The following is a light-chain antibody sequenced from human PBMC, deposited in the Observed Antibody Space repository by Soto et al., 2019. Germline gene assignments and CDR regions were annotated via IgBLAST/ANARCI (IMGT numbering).Light chain of an antibody. J-gene: IGLJ1*01. CDR3: SSYTSSSTFDV. CDR1: SSDVGGYNY. Sequence: QSALTQPASVSGSPGQSITISCTGTSSDVGGYNYVSWYQHHPGKAPKLMIYDVRNRPSGVSNRFSGSKSGNTASLTISGLQAEDEADYYCSSYTSSSTFDVFGTGTKLTVL. V-gene: IGLV2-14*03. CDR2: DVR.